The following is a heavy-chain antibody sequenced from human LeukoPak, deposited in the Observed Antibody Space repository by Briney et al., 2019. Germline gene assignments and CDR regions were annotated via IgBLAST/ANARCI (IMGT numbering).Heavy chain of an antibody. J-gene: IGHJ4*02. CDR3: ARDVGAIPFDY. CDR1: GFTFSSYS. D-gene: IGHD1-26*01. Sequence: GGSLRLSCAASGFTFSSYSMNRVRQAPGKGLEWVSSISSSSSYIYYADSVKGRFTISRDNAKNSLYLQMNSLRAEDTAVYYCARDVGAIPFDYWGQGTLVTVSS. CDR2: ISSSSSYI. V-gene: IGHV3-21*01.